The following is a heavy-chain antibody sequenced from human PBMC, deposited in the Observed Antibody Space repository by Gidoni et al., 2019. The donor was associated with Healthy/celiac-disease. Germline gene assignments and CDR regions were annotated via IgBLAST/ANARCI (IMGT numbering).Heavy chain of an antibody. CDR1: GGTFSSYA. CDR3: AGGYCSSTSCRNAFDI. V-gene: IGHV1-69*01. J-gene: IGHJ3*02. D-gene: IGHD2-2*01. CDR2: IIPIFGTA. Sequence: QVQLVQSGAEVKKPGSSVKGSCKASGGTFSSYAIGWVRQAPGKGLEWMGGIIPIFGTANYAQKFQGRVTITADESTSTAYMELSSLRSEDTAAYYCAGGYCSSTSCRNAFDIWGQGTMVTVSS.